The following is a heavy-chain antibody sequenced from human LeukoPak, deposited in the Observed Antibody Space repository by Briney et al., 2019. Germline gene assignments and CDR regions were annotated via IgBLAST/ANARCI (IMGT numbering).Heavy chain of an antibody. CDR1: GFTFSSYS. V-gene: IGHV3-21*01. D-gene: IGHD6-13*01. J-gene: IGHJ4*02. CDR3: ARERSAAGTPLEDY. Sequence: GGSLRLSCAASGFTFSSYSMNWVRQAPGKGLEWVSSISSSSSYIYYADSVKGRFTISRDNAKNSLYLQMNSLRAEDTAVYYCARERSAAGTPLEDYWGQGTLVTVSS. CDR2: ISSSSSYI.